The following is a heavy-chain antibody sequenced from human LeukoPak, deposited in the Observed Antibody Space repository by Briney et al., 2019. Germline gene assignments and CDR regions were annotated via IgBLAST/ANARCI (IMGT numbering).Heavy chain of an antibody. D-gene: IGHD1-26*01. CDR1: GGSFSGYY. CDR3: ARDGRFPPEVLPRYFDY. J-gene: IGHJ4*02. CDR2: IYYSGST. V-gene: IGHV4-34*01. Sequence: KPSETLSLTCAVYGGSFSGYYWGWIRQPPGKGLEWIGNIYYSGSTYYSPSLKSRVTISVETSKNQFSLKLSSVTAADTAVYYCARDGRFPPEVLPRYFDYWGQGTLVTVSS.